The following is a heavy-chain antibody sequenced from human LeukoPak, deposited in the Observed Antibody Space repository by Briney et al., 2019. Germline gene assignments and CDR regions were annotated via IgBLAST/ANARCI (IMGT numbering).Heavy chain of an antibody. CDR2: ISWNSGSI. V-gene: IGHV3-9*01. Sequence: GGSLRLSCAASGFTFDDYAMHWVRHAPGKGPEWVSGISWNSGSICYADSVKGRFTISRDNAKNSLYLQMNSLRAEDTALYYCAKDVEVDTAMVPYYFDYWGQGTLVTVSS. CDR1: GFTFDDYA. J-gene: IGHJ4*02. CDR3: AKDVEVDTAMVPYYFDY. D-gene: IGHD5-18*01.